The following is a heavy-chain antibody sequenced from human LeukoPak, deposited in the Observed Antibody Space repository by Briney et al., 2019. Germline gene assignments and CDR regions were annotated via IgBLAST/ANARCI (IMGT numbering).Heavy chain of an antibody. V-gene: IGHV4-59*12. CDR2: IYYSGNT. J-gene: IGHJ4*02. CDR1: GGSISPYY. Sequence: SETLSLTCTVSGGSISPYYWSWIRQPPGKGLEWLGYIYYSGNTEYKPSLKSRVAMSVDTSKNQFSLKLSSVTAADTAVYYCASFQSPSYDSSGYPPEYWGQGTLVTVSS. CDR3: ASFQSPSYDSSGYPPEY. D-gene: IGHD3-22*01.